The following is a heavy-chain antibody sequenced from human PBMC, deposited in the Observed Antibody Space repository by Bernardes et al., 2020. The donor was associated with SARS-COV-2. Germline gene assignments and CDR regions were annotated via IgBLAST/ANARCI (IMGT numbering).Heavy chain of an antibody. CDR2: IYWDDDK. CDR1: VFSLSTSGVG. Sequence: SGPTLLKPTQTLTLTCPFSVFSLSTSGVGVGWIRQPPGKALEWLALIYWDDDKRYSPSLKSRLTITKDTSKNQVVLTMTNMDPVDTATYYCAHRPLHSGSYFPWGQGTLVTVSA. CDR3: AHRPLHSGSYFP. D-gene: IGHD1-26*01. V-gene: IGHV2-5*02. J-gene: IGHJ5*02.